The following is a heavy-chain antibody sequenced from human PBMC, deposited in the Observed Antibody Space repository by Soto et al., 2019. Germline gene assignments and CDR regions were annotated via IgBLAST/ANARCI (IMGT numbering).Heavy chain of an antibody. CDR1: GYTFTIYY. D-gene: IGHD4-4*01. J-gene: IGHJ4*02. V-gene: IGHV1-46*03. CDR3: AKDRHSNSYYIDY. Sequence: ASVKVSCKASGYTFTIYYMHWVRQAPGQGLEWMGIINPSGGSTSYAQKFQGRVTMTRDTSTSTVYMELSSPRSEDTAVYYCAKDRHSNSYYIDYWGQGTLVTVSS. CDR2: INPSGGST.